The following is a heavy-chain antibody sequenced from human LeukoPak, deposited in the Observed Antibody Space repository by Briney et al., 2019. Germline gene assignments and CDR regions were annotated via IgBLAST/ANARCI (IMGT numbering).Heavy chain of an antibody. Sequence: GGSLRLSCAASGFTFSSYDMHWVRQATGKGLEWVSAIGTAGDTYYPGSVKGRFTISRENAKNSLYLRMNSLRAGDTAVYYCARGGGSGTQIGWFDPWGQGTLVTVSS. V-gene: IGHV3-13*01. CDR3: ARGGGSGTQIGWFDP. CDR1: GFTFSSYD. D-gene: IGHD3-10*01. J-gene: IGHJ5*02. CDR2: IGTAGDT.